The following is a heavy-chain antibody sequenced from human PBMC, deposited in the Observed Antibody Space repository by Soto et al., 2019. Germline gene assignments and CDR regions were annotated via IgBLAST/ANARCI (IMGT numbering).Heavy chain of an antibody. CDR3: ATSSIAARPRLDYYYGMDV. V-gene: IGHV1-18*01. J-gene: IGHJ6*02. CDR2: INPNKGDT. CDR1: GYNFSTHG. D-gene: IGHD6-6*01. Sequence: EASVKVSCKASGYNFSTHGLTWVRQAPGQGLEWMGWINPNKGDTNYAQKFQGRLSMTTETSTNTGYMELSRLRSDDTAVYYCATSSIAARPRLDYYYGMDVWGQGTTVTVSS.